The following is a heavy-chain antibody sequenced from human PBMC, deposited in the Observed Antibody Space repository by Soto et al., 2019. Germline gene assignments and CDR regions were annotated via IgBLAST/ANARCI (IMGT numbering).Heavy chain of an antibody. J-gene: IGHJ6*03. CDR3: ARVQIFGGYYYYYYMDV. CDR1: GFTFSSYW. V-gene: IGHV3-7*01. CDR2: IKQDGSEK. D-gene: IGHD3-3*01. Sequence: GGSLRLSCAASGFTFSSYWMSWVRQAPGKGLEWVANIKQDGSEKYYVDSVKGRFTISRDNAKNSLYLQMNSLRAEDTAVYYCARVQIFGGYYYYYYMDVWGKGTTVTVSS.